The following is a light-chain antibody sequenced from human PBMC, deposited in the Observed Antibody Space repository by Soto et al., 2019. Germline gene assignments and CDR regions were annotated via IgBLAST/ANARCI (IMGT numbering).Light chain of an antibody. V-gene: IGKV4-1*01. CDR1: QRVLYSSNTKTY. Sequence: DIVMTQSPDSLAVSLGERATINCKSSQRVLYSSNTKTYLAWYQQKPGQPPKLLIYWASTRESGVPDRFSGSGSGTDFTLTISSLQAEDVAVYYGQQYYSTPYTFGQGTKLEIK. CDR3: QQYYSTPYT. J-gene: IGKJ2*01. CDR2: WAS.